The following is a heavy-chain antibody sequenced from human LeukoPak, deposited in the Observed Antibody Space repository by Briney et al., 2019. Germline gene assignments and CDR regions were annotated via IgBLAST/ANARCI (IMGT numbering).Heavy chain of an antibody. D-gene: IGHD5/OR15-5a*01. CDR3: ARNMSTEGWFDS. V-gene: IGHV4-38-2*01. J-gene: IGHJ5*01. CDR1: DYSITSGDY. Sequence: PSETLSLTCVVSDYSITSGDYWAWIRQPPGKGLEWIGSIYNSVSTSYNPSLKSRVTMSVDPSKNQFSLNLRPVTAADTAVYFCARNMSTEGWFDSWGRGTLVTVSS. CDR2: IYNSVST.